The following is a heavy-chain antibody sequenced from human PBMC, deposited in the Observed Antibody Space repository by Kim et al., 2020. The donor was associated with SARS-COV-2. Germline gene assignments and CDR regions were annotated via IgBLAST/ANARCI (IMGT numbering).Heavy chain of an antibody. J-gene: IGHJ6*02. Sequence: GGSLRLSCAASGLTVSSYYMRWVRQAPGKGLEWVSAVYSAGDTYYAESVRGRFTMSRDNKNIEYLHMYSLIAEDTGADYGAAELIRASSYYGMVVGGLG. CDR2: VYSAGDT. CDR1: GLTVSSYY. CDR3: AAELIRASSYYGMVV. V-gene: IGHV3-66*01.